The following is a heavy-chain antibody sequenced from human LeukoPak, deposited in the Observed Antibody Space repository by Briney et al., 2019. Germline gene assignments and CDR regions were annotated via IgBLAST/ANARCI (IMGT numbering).Heavy chain of an antibody. V-gene: IGHV3-33*06. D-gene: IGHD1/OR15-1a*01. CDR1: GFKFSNHA. J-gene: IGHJ4*02. Sequence: GGSLRLSCAASGFKFSNHAMHWVRQAAGKGLKWVAVIWHDASHTYYEDSVKGRFTISRDNSKNMVYLQMNSLRAEDTALYFCAKGKEPESLDQWGQGTLVTVSS. CDR3: AKGKEPESLDQ. CDR2: IWHDASHT.